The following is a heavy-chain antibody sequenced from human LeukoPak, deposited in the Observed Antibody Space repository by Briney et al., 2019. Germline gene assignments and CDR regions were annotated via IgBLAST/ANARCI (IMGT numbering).Heavy chain of an antibody. V-gene: IGHV3-23*01. CDR2: ITDTGGDT. Sequence: PGGSLRLSCAASGFTFGAYAMSWVRQAPGKVLEWVSAITDTGGDTYSADSVKGRFIISRDNSKNTLYLQVNNLSAEDTAVYYCARDGGGINSWFWAYDYWGQGALVTVSS. D-gene: IGHD2-21*01. CDR3: ARDGGGINSWFWAYDY. CDR1: GFTFGAYA. J-gene: IGHJ4*02.